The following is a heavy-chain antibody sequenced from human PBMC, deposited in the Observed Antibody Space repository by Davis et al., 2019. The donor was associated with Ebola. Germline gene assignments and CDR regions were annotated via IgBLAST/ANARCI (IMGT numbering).Heavy chain of an antibody. CDR3: ARARFSKGVYYDFWSGRTYFDY. CDR2: IYTSGST. J-gene: IGHJ4*02. D-gene: IGHD3-3*01. CDR1: GGSIISYY. V-gene: IGHV4-4*07. Sequence: PSETLSLTCTVSGGSIISYYWSWIRQPAGKGLEWIGRIYTSGSTNYNPSLKSRVTISVDTSKNQFSLKLSSVTAADTAVYYCARARFSKGVYYDFWSGRTYFDYWGQGTLVTVSS.